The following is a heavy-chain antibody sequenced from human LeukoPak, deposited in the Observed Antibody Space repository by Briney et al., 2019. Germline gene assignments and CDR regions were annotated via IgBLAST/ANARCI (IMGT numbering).Heavy chain of an antibody. CDR1: GGTFSSYA. V-gene: IGHV1-69*04. D-gene: IGHD4-23*01. CDR2: IIPILGIA. CDR3: ARDTSLSTVVNREGLCYY. Sequence: SVKVSCKASGGTFSSYAISWVRQAPGQGLEWMGRIIPILGIANYAQKFQGRVTITADKSTSTAYMELSSLRSEDTAVYYCARDTSLSTVVNREGLCYYWGQGTLVTVSS. J-gene: IGHJ4*02.